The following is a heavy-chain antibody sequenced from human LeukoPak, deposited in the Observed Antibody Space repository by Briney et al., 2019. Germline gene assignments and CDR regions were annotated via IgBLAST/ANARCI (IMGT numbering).Heavy chain of an antibody. CDR2: IYYSGST. D-gene: IGHD4-23*01. J-gene: IGHJ1*01. Sequence: PSETLSLTCTVSGGSISSSSYYWGWIRQPPGKGLEWIGSIYYSGSTYYNPSLKSRVTISVDTSKNQFSLRLSSVTAADTAVYYCARETTVVTQAFQHWGQGTLVTVSS. CDR1: GGSISSSSYY. CDR3: ARETTVVTQAFQH. V-gene: IGHV4-39*07.